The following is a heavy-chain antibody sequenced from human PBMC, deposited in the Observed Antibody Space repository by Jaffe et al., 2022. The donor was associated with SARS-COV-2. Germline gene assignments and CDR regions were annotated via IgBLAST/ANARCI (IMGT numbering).Heavy chain of an antibody. CDR1: GDSISSGSYY. CDR3: ARDSTSWFPYYGLDV. CDR2: ISASGST. V-gene: IGHV4-61*02. D-gene: IGHD6-13*01. Sequence: QVQLQESGPGLVKPSETLSLTCTVSGDSISSGSYYWSWIRQPAGKGLEWIGRISASGSTNYNPSLKSRVTISVDTSKSQFSLNLSSVTAADTAVYYCARDSTSWFPYYGLDVWGQGTTVTVSS. J-gene: IGHJ6*02.